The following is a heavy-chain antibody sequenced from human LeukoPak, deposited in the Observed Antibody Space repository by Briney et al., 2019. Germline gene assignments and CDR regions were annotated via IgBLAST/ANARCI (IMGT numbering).Heavy chain of an antibody. J-gene: IGHJ4*02. V-gene: IGHV3-23*01. CDR1: GYTFSSYA. CDR3: ATVVPAAIIDY. D-gene: IGHD2-2*01. Sequence: GGSLRLSCAGSGYTFSSYAMSWVRQAPGKGLEWVSAISGSGGSTYYADSVKGRFTISRDNSKNTLYLQMNSLRAEDTAVYYCATVVPAAIIDYWGQGTLVTVSS. CDR2: ISGSGGST.